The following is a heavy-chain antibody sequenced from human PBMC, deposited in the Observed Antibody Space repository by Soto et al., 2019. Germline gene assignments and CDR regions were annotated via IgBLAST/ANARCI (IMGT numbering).Heavy chain of an antibody. D-gene: IGHD3-10*01. V-gene: IGHV4-39*01. Sequence: QLQLQESGPGLVKPSETLSLTCTVSGGSISSSSYYWGWIRQPPGKGLEWIGSIYYSGSTYYNPSLKSRVTISVDTSKNQFSLKLSYVTAADTAVYYCARLVGYYYYLNFDLWGRGTLVTVSS. J-gene: IGHJ2*01. CDR2: IYYSGST. CDR1: GGSISSSSYY. CDR3: ARLVGYYYYLNFDL.